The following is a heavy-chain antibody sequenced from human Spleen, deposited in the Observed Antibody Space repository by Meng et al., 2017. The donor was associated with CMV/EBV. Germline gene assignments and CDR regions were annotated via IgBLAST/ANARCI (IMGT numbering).Heavy chain of an antibody. CDR2: INHSGST. J-gene: IGHJ5*02. Sequence: QVQLQQCGAGLLKPSETLSLTCAVYGGSFSGYYWSWIRQPPGKGLEWIGEINHSGSTNYNPSLKSRVTISVDTSKNQFSLKLSSVTAADTAVYYCARARIAARTLWFDPWGQGTLVTVSS. CDR3: ARARIAARTLWFDP. V-gene: IGHV4-34*01. CDR1: GGSFSGYY. D-gene: IGHD6-6*01.